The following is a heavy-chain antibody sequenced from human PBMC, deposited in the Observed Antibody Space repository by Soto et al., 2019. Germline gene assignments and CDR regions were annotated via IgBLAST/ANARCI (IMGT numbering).Heavy chain of an antibody. CDR1: GFTFISYG. D-gene: IGHD6-19*01. J-gene: IGHJ5*02. CDR2: ISYDGSNQ. CDR3: AKDFSSGWYGAPFDP. V-gene: IGHV3-30*18. Sequence: QPQLVESGGGVVQPGRSLRLSCAASGFTFISYGMHWVRQAPGKGLEWVAVISYDGSNQYHADSVKGRFTISRDNYKNTLYLQMNSLRVEDTAVYYCAKDFSSGWYGAPFDPWGQGTLVTVSS.